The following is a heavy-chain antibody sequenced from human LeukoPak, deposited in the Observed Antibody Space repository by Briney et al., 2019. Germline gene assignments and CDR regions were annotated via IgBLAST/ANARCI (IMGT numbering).Heavy chain of an antibody. V-gene: IGHV1-24*01. CDR3: ATSSGTYFLY. CDR1: GDTLTQLV. J-gene: IGHJ4*02. D-gene: IGHD1-26*01. Sequence: ASVKVSCKVSGDTLTQLVIHWVRQAPGKGLEWMGGFDPEDGETIYAQKFQDRVTMTEDTSTDTAYMELSSLRSEDTAFYYCATSSGTYFLYWGQGTLVTVS. CDR2: FDPEDGET.